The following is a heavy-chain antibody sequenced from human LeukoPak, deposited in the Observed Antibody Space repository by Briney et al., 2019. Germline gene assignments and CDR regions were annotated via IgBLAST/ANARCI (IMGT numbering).Heavy chain of an antibody. D-gene: IGHD2-21*02. CDR2: INSDGSST. V-gene: IGHV3-74*01. J-gene: IGHJ4*02. CDR1: GFTFSRYW. CDR3: ATLYCGGDCSY. Sequence: PGGSLRLSCAASGFTFSRYWMHWVRQAPGKGLVWVSRINSDGSSTSYADSVKARFTISRDNAKNTLYLQMNSLRAEDTAVYYCATLYCGGDCSYWGQGTLVTVSS.